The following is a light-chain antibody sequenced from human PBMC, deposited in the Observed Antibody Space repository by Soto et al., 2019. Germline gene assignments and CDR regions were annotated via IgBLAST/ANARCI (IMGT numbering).Light chain of an antibody. CDR3: QQYNSYSVT. CDR2: KAS. J-gene: IGKJ5*01. Sequence: IQRTQSPATLSASVGDRVTITCRASETISSWLAWYQQKPGKAPKLLIYKASSLESGVTSRFSGSGSGTEFTLTISSLQPDDFATYYCQQYNSYSVTFGQGTRLEIK. CDR1: ETISSW. V-gene: IGKV1-5*03.